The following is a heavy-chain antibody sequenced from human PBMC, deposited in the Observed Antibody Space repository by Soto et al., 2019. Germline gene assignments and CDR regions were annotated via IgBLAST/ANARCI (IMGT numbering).Heavy chain of an antibody. CDR2: INHSGST. Sequence: QVQLQQWGAGLLKPSETLSLTCAVYGGSFSGYYWSWIRQPPGKGLEWIGEINHSGSTNYNPSLMSRVTISVDTSKNQFSLNLSSVTAADTAVYYCASGYCRGGSCYYGSFDYWGQGTLVTVSS. D-gene: IGHD2-15*01. CDR3: ASGYCRGGSCYYGSFDY. V-gene: IGHV4-34*01. J-gene: IGHJ4*02. CDR1: GGSFSGYY.